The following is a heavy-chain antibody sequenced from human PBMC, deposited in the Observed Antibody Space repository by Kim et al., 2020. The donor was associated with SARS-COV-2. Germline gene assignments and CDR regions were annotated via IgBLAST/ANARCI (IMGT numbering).Heavy chain of an antibody. J-gene: IGHJ3*02. CDR3: ARASSRTQLSAFDI. V-gene: IGHV7-4-1*02. D-gene: IGHD6-13*01. Sequence: AQGFTGRFVFSLDTSVSTAYLQISSLKAEDTAVYYCARASSRTQLSAFDIWGQGTMVTVSS.